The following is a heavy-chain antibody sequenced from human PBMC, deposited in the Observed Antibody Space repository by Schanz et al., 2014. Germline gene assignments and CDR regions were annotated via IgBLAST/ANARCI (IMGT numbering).Heavy chain of an antibody. CDR1: GDTLSSYG. Sequence: QVQLVQSGAEVKKPGSSVTVSCKASGDTLSSYGISWVRQAPGQGLEWMGRIIPNSGDTHSAQKFQGRVTMTWDRSISTANMELSRLRSDDTAVYYCARDGHSSKWSSYYYYGMDVWGQGTTVTVSS. CDR2: IIPNSGDT. D-gene: IGHD6-13*01. CDR3: ARDGHSSKWSSYYYYGMDV. J-gene: IGHJ6*02. V-gene: IGHV1-2*02.